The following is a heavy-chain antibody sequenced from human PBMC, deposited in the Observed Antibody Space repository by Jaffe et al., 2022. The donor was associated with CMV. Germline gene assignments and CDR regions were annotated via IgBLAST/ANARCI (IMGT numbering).Heavy chain of an antibody. CDR2: IYPSGST. CDR3: ASAYGDYAPFDY. D-gene: IGHD4-17*01. J-gene: IGHJ4*02. V-gene: IGHV4-4*07. Sequence: QVQLQESGPGLVKPSETLSLTCTVSDGSISSYYWSWVRQPAGNGLEWIGRIYPSGSTNYNTSLKSRVTMSADTSKNQVSLKLSSVTAADTAVYYCASAYGDYAPFDYWGQGTLVTVSS. CDR1: DGSISSYY.